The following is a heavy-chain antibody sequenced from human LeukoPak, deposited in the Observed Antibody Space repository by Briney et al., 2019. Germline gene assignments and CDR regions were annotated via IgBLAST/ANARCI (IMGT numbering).Heavy chain of an antibody. CDR2: ISYDGSNK. CDR1: GFTFSSYA. D-gene: IGHD4-17*01. Sequence: PGGSLRLSCAASGFTFSSYAMHWVRQAPGKGLEWVAVISYDGSNKYYADSVKGRFTISRDNSKNTLYLQMNSLRAEDTAVYYCARENSFYGDVPFDYWGQGTLVTVSS. J-gene: IGHJ4*02. CDR3: ARENSFYGDVPFDY. V-gene: IGHV3-30-3*01.